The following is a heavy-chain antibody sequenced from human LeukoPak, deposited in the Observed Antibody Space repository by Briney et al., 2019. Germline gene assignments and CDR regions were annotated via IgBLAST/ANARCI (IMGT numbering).Heavy chain of an antibody. CDR1: GGSVSGYY. Sequence: PSETLSLTCTVSGGSVSGYYRSWVRQPPGKGLEWIGYIYYNGNTNYNLHLQSRVTISADTSKNQLSLKVTSVTADDTGMYYCARHQERGVRAHLDVWGQGTMVTVSS. V-gene: IGHV4-59*08. J-gene: IGHJ3*01. D-gene: IGHD5-24*01. CDR3: ARHQERGVRAHLDV. CDR2: IYYNGNT.